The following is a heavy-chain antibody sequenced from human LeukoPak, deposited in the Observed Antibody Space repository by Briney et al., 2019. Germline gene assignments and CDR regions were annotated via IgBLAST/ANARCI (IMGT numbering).Heavy chain of an antibody. CDR2: TSYAGNNQ. V-gene: IGHV3-30*18. D-gene: IGHD4-17*01. Sequence: GGSLRLSCAASGFTFSSYGIHWVRQAPGKGLEWVAVTSYAGNNQYYADSVKGRFTVSRDNSKNTLYLQMNSLRPEDTAVYYCAKEATVTTNWLDPWGQGNLVTVSS. CDR3: AKEATVTTNWLDP. J-gene: IGHJ5*02. CDR1: GFTFSSYG.